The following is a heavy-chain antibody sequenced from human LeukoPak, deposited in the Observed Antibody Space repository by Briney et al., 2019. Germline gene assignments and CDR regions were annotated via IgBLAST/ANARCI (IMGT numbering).Heavy chain of an antibody. CDR2: ISYDGSNK. CDR3: ARYLSRDDYNLKYYFDY. CDR1: GFTFSSYA. V-gene: IGHV3-30*04. Sequence: GGSLRLSCAASGFTFSSYALHWVRQAPGKGLEWVAVISYDGSNKHYADSVRGRFTISRDNSKNTLYLQMNSLRAEDTAVYYCARYLSRDDYNLKYYFDYWGQGTLVTVSS. D-gene: IGHD5-24*01. J-gene: IGHJ4*02.